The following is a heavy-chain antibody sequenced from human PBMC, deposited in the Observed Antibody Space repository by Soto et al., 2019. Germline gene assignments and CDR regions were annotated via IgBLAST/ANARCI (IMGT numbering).Heavy chain of an antibody. V-gene: IGHV1-18*01. CDR3: ARDPPVVGATSWFDP. Sequence: SVKVSCKASGYTFTSYGISWVRQAPGQGLEWMGWISAYNGNTNYAQKLQGRVTMTTDTSTSTAYMELRSLRSDDTAVYYCARDPPVVGATSWFDPWGQGTLVTVSS. CDR2: ISAYNGNT. D-gene: IGHD1-26*01. J-gene: IGHJ5*02. CDR1: GYTFTSYG.